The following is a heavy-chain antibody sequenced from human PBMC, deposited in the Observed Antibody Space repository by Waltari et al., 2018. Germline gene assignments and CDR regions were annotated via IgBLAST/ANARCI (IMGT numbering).Heavy chain of an antibody. CDR3: ARDMGWQQLAPRGMDV. J-gene: IGHJ6*02. CDR2: INPNSGGT. CDR1: GSTFTGYY. Sequence: QVQLVQSGAEVKKPGASVKVSCKASGSTFTGYYMHWVRQAPGQGLEWMGRINPNSGGTNYAQKFQGRVTMTRDTSISTAYMELSRLRSDDTAVYYCARDMGWQQLAPRGMDVWGQGTTVTVSS. D-gene: IGHD6-13*01. V-gene: IGHV1-2*06.